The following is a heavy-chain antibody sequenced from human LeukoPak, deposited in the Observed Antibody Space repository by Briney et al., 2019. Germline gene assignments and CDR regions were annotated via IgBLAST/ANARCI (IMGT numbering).Heavy chain of an antibody. CDR2: ISSSGSTI. Sequence: GGSLRLSCAASGFTFSSYEMDWVRQAPGKGLEWVSYISSSGSTIYYADSVKGRFTISRDNAKNSLYLQMNSLRAEDTAVYYCARESSSSWSYNWFDPWGQGTLVTVSS. D-gene: IGHD6-13*01. CDR1: GFTFSSYE. CDR3: ARESSSSWSYNWFDP. J-gene: IGHJ5*02. V-gene: IGHV3-48*03.